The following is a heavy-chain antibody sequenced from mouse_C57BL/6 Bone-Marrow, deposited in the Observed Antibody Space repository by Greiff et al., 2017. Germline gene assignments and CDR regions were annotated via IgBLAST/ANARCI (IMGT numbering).Heavy chain of an antibody. J-gene: IGHJ4*01. CDR2: INPGSGGT. Sequence: VKLQESGAELVRPGTSVKVSCKASGYAFTNYLIEWVKQRPGQGLEWIGVINPGSGGTNYNEKFKSKATLTADKSSSTAYMQLSSLTSEDSAVYFCARWGLRRGNYAMDYWGQGTSVTVSS. CDR1: GYAFTNYL. CDR3: ARWGLRRGNYAMDY. D-gene: IGHD2-2*01. V-gene: IGHV1-54*01.